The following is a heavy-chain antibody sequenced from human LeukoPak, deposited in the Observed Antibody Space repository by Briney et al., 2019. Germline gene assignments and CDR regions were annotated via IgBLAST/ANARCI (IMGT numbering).Heavy chain of an antibody. V-gene: IGHV3-20*04. CDR1: GFTFDDYG. J-gene: IGHJ4*02. CDR2: INWNGDTT. CDR3: APDLWRDPLHN. D-gene: IGHD2-21*01. Sequence: PGGSLRLSCAASGFTFDDYGMSWVRQPPGKGLEWVSAINWNGDTTRYTDSVKGRFTISRDNAKSSLYLQMNSLRAEDTALYYCAPDLWRDPLHNWGQGTLVTVSS.